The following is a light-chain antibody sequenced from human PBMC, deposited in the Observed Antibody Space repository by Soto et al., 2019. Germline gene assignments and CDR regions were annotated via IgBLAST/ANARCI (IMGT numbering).Light chain of an antibody. Sequence: QSVLTQPPSASGTPGQRVAISCSGRSFNIGNNFVYWYQQLPGTAPKLLIYANIQRPSGVPDRFSASKSGSSASLAISGLQAEDEADYYCVSYTTSASYVFGTGTKVTVL. V-gene: IGLV1-44*01. CDR3: VSYTTSASYV. CDR2: ANI. J-gene: IGLJ1*01. CDR1: SFNIGNNF.